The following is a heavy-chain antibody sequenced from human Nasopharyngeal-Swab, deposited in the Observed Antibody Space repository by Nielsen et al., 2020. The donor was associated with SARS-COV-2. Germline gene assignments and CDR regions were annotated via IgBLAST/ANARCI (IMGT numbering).Heavy chain of an antibody. CDR1: GGSISSYY. CDR2: IYYSGST. CDR3: ARDSTPVYYYYYMDV. J-gene: IGHJ6*03. Sequence: SETLSLTCAVYGGSISSYYWSWIRQPPGKGLEWIGYIYYSGSTNYNPSLKSRVTISVDTSKNQFSLKLSSVTAADTAVYYCARDSTPVYYYYYMDVWGKGTTVTVSS. D-gene: IGHD2-15*01. V-gene: IGHV4-59*01.